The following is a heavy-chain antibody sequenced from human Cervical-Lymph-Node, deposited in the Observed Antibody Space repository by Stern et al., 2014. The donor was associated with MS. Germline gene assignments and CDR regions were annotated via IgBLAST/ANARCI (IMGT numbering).Heavy chain of an antibody. D-gene: IGHD4-17*01. CDR2: INTNTGNP. Sequence: DQLVESGSELKKPGASVKVSCKASGYSFTHFALNWVRHAPGQGLQWMGWINTNTGNPSYAQAFPGRVVFSLDTSVSTAFLQISSLKAEDTAVYYCARDPHDYGDRFDYWGQGTLVTVSS. CDR3: ARDPHDYGDRFDY. CDR1: GYSFTHFA. J-gene: IGHJ4*02. V-gene: IGHV7-4-1*02.